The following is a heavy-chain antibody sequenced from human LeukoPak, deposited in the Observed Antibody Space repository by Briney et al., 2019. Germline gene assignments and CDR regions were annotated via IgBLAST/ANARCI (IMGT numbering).Heavy chain of an antibody. Sequence: SQTLSLTCTVSGGSISSGGYYWSWIRQHSGKGLDWIGYIYYSGSTYYNPSIKSRVTISVDTSKNQFSLKLSSVTAADTAVYYCAKVTSPLACSGTTCFPFDSWGPGTLVTVSS. CDR2: IYYSGST. J-gene: IGHJ4*02. CDR1: GGSISSGGYY. V-gene: IGHV4-31*03. CDR3: AKVTSPLACSGTTCFPFDS. D-gene: IGHD2-2*01.